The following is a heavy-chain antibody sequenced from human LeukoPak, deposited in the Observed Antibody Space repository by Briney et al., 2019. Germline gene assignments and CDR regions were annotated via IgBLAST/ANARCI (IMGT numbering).Heavy chain of an antibody. CDR1: QFTFKNYW. V-gene: IGHV3-74*01. CDR2: ISPDGSST. J-gene: IGHJ4*02. Sequence: GGSLRLSCVASQFTFKNYWMHWVRQAPGRGLVWLSYISPDGSSTRYADSVRGRFTISRDNAKNTLYLQMNSLRAEATAVYFCATAWSYWGQGTLVTVSS. D-gene: IGHD2-21*02. CDR3: ATAWSY.